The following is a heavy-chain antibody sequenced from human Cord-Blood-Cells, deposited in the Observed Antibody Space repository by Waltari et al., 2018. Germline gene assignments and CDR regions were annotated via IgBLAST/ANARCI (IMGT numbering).Heavy chain of an antibody. J-gene: IGHJ6*03. V-gene: IGHV4-34*01. CDR1: GGSFSGYY. D-gene: IGHD2-2*01. CDR2: INHSGST. CDR3: ARGGGYCSSTSCYPYEDYYYYMDV. Sequence: QVQLQQWGAGLLKPSETLSLTCAVYGGSFSGYYWSWLRQPPGKGLEWMGEINHSGSTNYNPSLKSRVTISVDTSKNQFSLKLSSVTAADTAVYYCARGGGYCSSTSCYPYEDYYYYMDVWGKGTTVTVSS.